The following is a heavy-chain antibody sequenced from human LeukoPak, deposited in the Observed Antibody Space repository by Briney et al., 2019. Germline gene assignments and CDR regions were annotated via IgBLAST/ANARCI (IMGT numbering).Heavy chain of an antibody. CDR1: GGSISSGSYY. J-gene: IGHJ6*03. D-gene: IGHD4-17*01. CDR2: IHNTEKT. CDR3: ARKNDYGDSYYMDV. V-gene: IGHV4-31*03. Sequence: SETLSLTCTVSGGSISSGSYYWGWIRQHPGKGLEWIGHIHNTEKTDYNPFLKSRIIISLDTSKNRFPLRLSSVTAADTALYYCARKNDYGDSYYMDVWGKGTTVTVSS.